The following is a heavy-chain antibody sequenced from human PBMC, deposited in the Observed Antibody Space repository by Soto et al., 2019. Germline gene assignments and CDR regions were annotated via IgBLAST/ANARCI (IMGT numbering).Heavy chain of an antibody. D-gene: IGHD3-3*01. J-gene: IGHJ6*02. V-gene: IGHV4-34*01. CDR2: INHSGST. CDR3: VRETFWSGYHYYYYYGMDV. CDR1: GGSFSGYY. Sequence: SETLSLTCAVYGGSFSGYYWRWIRQPPGKGLEWIGEINHSGSTNYNPSIESRVTISVDTSKNQFSLKLSSVTAPNTAVYYCVRETFWSGYHYYYYYGMDVWGQGTTVTVSS.